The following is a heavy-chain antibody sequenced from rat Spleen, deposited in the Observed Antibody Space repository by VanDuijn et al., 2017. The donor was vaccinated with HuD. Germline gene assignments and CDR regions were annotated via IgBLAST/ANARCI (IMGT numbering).Heavy chain of an antibody. CDR3: AVSGYGY. V-gene: IGHV5-46*01. Sequence: EVQLVESGGGLVQPGRSLKLSCAASGFTFSSFPMAWVRQAPTKGLEWVATISTSGGSTYYRDSVKGRFTISRDNAKSTLYLQMNSLRSDDTATYYCAVSGYGYWGQGVMVTVSS. J-gene: IGHJ2*01. CDR2: ISTSGGST. D-gene: IGHD4-3*01. CDR1: GFTFSSFP.